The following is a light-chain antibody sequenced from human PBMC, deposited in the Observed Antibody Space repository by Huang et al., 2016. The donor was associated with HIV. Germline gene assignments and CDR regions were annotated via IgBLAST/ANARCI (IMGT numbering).Light chain of an antibody. CDR1: QDISNS. V-gene: IGKV1-33*01. Sequence: DIQMTQSPSSLSASVGERVTITCQASQDISNSLNWYQQKPGKAPNLLIYDASNLHSGVPSKCSGSGSGTDFSFTISSLHPEDIATYYCQQYDDLPYTFGGGTKLEIK. CDR3: QQYDDLPYT. CDR2: DAS. J-gene: IGKJ2*01.